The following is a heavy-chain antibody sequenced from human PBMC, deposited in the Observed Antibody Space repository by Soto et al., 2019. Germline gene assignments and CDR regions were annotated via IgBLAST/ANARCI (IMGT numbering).Heavy chain of an antibody. V-gene: IGHV1-69*06. Sequence: SVKVSCKASGGTFSSYAISWVRQAPGQGLEWMGGIIPIFGTANYAQKFQGRVTITADKSTSTAYMELSSLRSEDTAVYYCARALPPDYYDSSGYQLGIDYWGQGTLVTVSS. J-gene: IGHJ4*02. CDR2: IIPIFGTA. CDR1: GGTFSSYA. D-gene: IGHD3-22*01. CDR3: ARALPPDYYDSSGYQLGIDY.